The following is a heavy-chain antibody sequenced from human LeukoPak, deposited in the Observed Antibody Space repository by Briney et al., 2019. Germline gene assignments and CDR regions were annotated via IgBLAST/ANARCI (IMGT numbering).Heavy chain of an antibody. V-gene: IGHV4-4*02. CDR2: IYHSGST. Sequence: PSGTLSLTCAVSGGSISSSNWWSWVRQPPGKGLEWIGEIYHSGSTNYNPSLKSRVTISVDKSKNQFSLKLGSVTAADTAVYYCARAFYYYGSGSNGGNWFDPWGQGTLVTVSS. CDR1: GGSISSSNW. CDR3: ARAFYYYGSGSNGGNWFDP. D-gene: IGHD3-10*01. J-gene: IGHJ5*02.